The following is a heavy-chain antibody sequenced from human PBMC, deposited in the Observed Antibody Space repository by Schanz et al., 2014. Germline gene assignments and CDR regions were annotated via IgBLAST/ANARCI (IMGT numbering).Heavy chain of an antibody. D-gene: IGHD3-3*01. Sequence: QAQLVESGGGVVQPGRSLRLSCSASGFTFRTYAMHWVRQAPGKGLEWMAVVSFDGNNTDYADSVKGRFTISRDNSKNTLFLQMNSLRAEDTAVYYCARPIYDLWSGSFDYWGQGTLVTVSS. V-gene: IGHV3-30*14. CDR1: GFTFRTYA. J-gene: IGHJ4*02. CDR3: ARPIYDLWSGSFDY. CDR2: VSFDGNNT.